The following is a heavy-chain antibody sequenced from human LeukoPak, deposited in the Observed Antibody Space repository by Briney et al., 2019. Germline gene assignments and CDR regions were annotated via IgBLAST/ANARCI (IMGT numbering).Heavy chain of an antibody. CDR1: GFTLSSQP. CDR3: ASFYDSTGRDY. Sequence: PGGSLRLSCAGSGFTLSSQPMSWVRQAPGKGLEWVSGISVSGSTFYADSVKGRFTISRDNAKNSLYLQMSSLRAEDTAVYYCASFYDSTGRDYWGQGTLVTVSS. V-gene: IGHV3-23*01. D-gene: IGHD3-22*01. CDR2: ISVSGST. J-gene: IGHJ4*02.